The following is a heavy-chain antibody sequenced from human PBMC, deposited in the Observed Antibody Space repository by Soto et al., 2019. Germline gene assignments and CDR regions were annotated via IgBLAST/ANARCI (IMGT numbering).Heavy chain of an antibody. CDR1: GGSLSSGGYY. Sequence: PSGTLSLPRTVSGGSLSSGGYYWGWVRPHPGKALEWIGYVYYSGSTYYNPSLKSRVTISVDTSNNQFSLKLSSVTAADTAVYYCARDCYDSSGYLRSGWFDPWGQGTLVTVSS. D-gene: IGHD3-22*01. V-gene: IGHV4-31*03. CDR2: VYYSGST. CDR3: ARDCYDSSGYLRSGWFDP. J-gene: IGHJ5*02.